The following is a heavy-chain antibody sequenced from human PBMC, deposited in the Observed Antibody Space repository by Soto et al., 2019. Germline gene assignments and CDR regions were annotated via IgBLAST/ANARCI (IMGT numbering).Heavy chain of an antibody. CDR2: INPSGGST. J-gene: IGHJ5*01. Sequence: ASVKVSCKASGYTFTSYYIHWVRQAPGQGLEWMGIINPSGGSTTYAQKFQGRVTMTRDTSTSTVYMELSSLRSEDTAVYYCAREDYDFWSGSEVGKAFDSWDQGTLVTVSS. CDR3: AREDYDFWSGSEVGKAFDS. CDR1: GYTFTSYY. V-gene: IGHV1-46*01. D-gene: IGHD3-3*01.